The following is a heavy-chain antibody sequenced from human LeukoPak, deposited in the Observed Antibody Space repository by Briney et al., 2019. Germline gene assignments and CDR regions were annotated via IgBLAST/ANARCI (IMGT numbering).Heavy chain of an antibody. CDR1: GFTFSTYG. D-gene: IGHD3-9*01. CDR2: IWYDGTNK. Sequence: PGRSLRLSCAASGFTFSTYGIHWVRQAPGKGLEWVAVIWYDGTNKYYADSVKGRFTISRDNSKNTLFLQMNSLRVEDTAVYYCARLGSGLRYFDYWGQGTLVTVCS. J-gene: IGHJ4*02. CDR3: ARLGSGLRYFDY. V-gene: IGHV3-33*01.